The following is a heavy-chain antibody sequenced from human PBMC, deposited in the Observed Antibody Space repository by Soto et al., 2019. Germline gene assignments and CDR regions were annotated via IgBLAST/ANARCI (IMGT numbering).Heavy chain of an antibody. J-gene: IGHJ4*02. D-gene: IGHD3-3*01. CDR3: AAVVAGSLSGYYNY. CDR2: IVVGSGNS. V-gene: IGHV1-58*01. Sequence: EASVKVSCKASGFTFTSSAVQWVRQARGQRLEWIGWIVVGSGNSNYAQKFQERVTITRDMSTSTAYMELSSLRSEDTAVYYWAAVVAGSLSGYYNYWGQGTLVTVSS. CDR1: GFTFTSSA.